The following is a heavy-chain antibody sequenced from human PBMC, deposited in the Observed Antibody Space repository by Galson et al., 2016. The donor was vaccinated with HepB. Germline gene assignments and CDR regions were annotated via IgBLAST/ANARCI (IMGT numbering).Heavy chain of an antibody. CDR2: LDPEDGET. J-gene: IGHJ4*02. CDR1: GYTLTESS. CDR3: ASQRQLWLVGGHFDY. V-gene: IGHV1-24*01. D-gene: IGHD5-18*01. Sequence: SVKVSCKVSGYTLTESSMHWVRQVPGKGLEWMGGLDPEDGETIYSQKFQGRVTVTEDTSTDTAYMELRSLRSEDTAVYYCASQRQLWLVGGHFDYWGQGTLVTVSS.